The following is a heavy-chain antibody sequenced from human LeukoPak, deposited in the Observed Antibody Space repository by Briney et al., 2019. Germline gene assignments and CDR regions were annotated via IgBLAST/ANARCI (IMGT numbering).Heavy chain of an antibody. V-gene: IGHV4-34*01. Sequence: PSETLSLTCAVYGGSFSGYYWSWIRQPPGKGLEWIGEINHSGSTNYNPSLKSRVTISVDTSKNQFFLKLSSVTAADTAVYYCARGTTDIVVVPAAIKGGFDYWGQGTLVTVSS. J-gene: IGHJ4*02. CDR3: ARGTTDIVVVPAAIKGGFDY. D-gene: IGHD2-2*01. CDR2: INHSGST. CDR1: GGSFSGYY.